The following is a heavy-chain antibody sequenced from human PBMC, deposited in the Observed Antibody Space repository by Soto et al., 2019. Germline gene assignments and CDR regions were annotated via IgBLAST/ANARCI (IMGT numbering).Heavy chain of an antibody. CDR2: ISSSSSTI. D-gene: IGHD3-3*01. CDR1: GFTFSSNS. Sequence: EVQVVESGGGLVQPGGSLRLSCAASGFTFSSNSMNWVRQAPGKGLEWISYISSSSSTIYEDSVKGRFTISRDNAKNSLYLQMNSLRDEDTAVYYCAIVIWSGHLTCDLWGQGTLVTVSS. CDR3: AIVIWSGHLTCDL. J-gene: IGHJ5*02. V-gene: IGHV3-48*02.